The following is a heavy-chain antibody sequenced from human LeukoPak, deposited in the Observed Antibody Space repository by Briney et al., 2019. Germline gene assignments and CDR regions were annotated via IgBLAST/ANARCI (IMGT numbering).Heavy chain of an antibody. CDR2: IQYDGSNK. D-gene: IGHD2-2*01. CDR1: GFTFSSYG. J-gene: IGHJ4*02. V-gene: IGHV3-30*02. CDR3: VRATSYHLQGGGCDY. Sequence: GGSLRLSCAASGFTFSSYGMHWVRQAPGKRLESVAFIQYDGSNKYYTDSVKGRFTISRDNAKNSVYLQMNSLRVEDTAVYYCVRATSYHLQGGGCDYWGQGTLVTVSS.